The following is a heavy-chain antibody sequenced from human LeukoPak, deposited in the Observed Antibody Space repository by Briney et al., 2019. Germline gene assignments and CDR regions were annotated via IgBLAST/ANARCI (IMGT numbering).Heavy chain of an antibody. V-gene: IGHV3-7*01. Sequence: GGSLRLSCAASGFTFSTYWMSWVRQAPGKGREWVANIKQDGSEKYYVDSVKGRFTISRDNAKNSLYLQMNSLRAEDTAMYYCARDSAGNDYWGQGTLVIVSS. CDR1: GFTFSTYW. D-gene: IGHD6-13*01. J-gene: IGHJ4*02. CDR2: IKQDGSEK. CDR3: ARDSAGNDY.